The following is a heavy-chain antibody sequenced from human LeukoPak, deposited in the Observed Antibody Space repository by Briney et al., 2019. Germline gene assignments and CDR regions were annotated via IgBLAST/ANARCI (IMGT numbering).Heavy chain of an antibody. Sequence: PSETLSLTCTVSGGSISSDYWSWIRQPPGKGREGRGWSYYSRSTNYNPSPKRRGTISVDTSTNQLSLKLSSVTAADTPVYCCATGYQWMYAEAFDIWGQGPMVTVSS. D-gene: IGHD2-2*01. CDR2: SYYSRST. V-gene: IGHV4-59*01. J-gene: IGHJ3*02. CDR3: ATGYQWMYAEAFDI. CDR1: GGSISSDY.